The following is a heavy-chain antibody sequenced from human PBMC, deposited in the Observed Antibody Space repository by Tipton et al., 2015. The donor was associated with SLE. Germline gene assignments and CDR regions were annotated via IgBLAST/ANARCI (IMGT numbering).Heavy chain of an antibody. D-gene: IGHD6-6*01. Sequence: TLSLTCAVYGGSFSAYYWSWIRQPPGKGLEWIGEINHSGSTNYNPSLKSRVTVSVDTSKNQFSLRLSSVTAADTAVYYCARGGSYGAARRYRPPYFDDWGQGTLVTVSS. CDR1: GGSFSAYY. CDR3: ARGGSYGAARRYRPPYFDD. CDR2: INHSGST. J-gene: IGHJ4*02. V-gene: IGHV4-34*01.